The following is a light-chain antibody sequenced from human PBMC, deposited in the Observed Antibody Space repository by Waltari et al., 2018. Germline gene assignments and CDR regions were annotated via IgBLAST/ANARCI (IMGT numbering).Light chain of an antibody. CDR1: QHISSW. CDR3: QQADNFPPMYT. V-gene: IGKV1D-12*01. Sequence: DIQMTQSPSSVSASVGNRVTITCRASQHISSWLAWYQQKPGKAPKLLIYGASSLRGGVPSRFSGSGSGTDFTLTISSLQPEDFATYYCQQADNFPPMYTFGQGTKLEIK. CDR2: GAS. J-gene: IGKJ2*01.